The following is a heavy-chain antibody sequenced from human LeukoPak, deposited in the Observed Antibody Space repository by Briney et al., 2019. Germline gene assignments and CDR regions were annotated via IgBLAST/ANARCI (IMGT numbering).Heavy chain of an antibody. CDR3: ARAQTMVAYPFLY. J-gene: IGHJ4*02. CDR1: GFTFSSSA. D-gene: IGHD4/OR15-4a*01. CDR2: ISASGGCT. Sequence: GGSLRLSCAASGFTFSSSAMSWVRQVPGKGLEWVSGISASGGCTSYADSVRGRFTISRDNAKNSLYLQMNSLRVEDTAVYYCARAQTMVAYPFLYWGQGTLVTASS. V-gene: IGHV3-23*01.